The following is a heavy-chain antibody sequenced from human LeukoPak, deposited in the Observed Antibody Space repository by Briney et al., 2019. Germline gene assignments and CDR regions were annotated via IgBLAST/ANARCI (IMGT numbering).Heavy chain of an antibody. CDR1: GFTFSGSA. CDR3: ARDPYDSSGYYSSHFDY. CDR2: IRSKVNNYAT. Sequence: GGSLRLSCAASGFTFSGSAMHWVRQASGKGLEWVGRIRSKVNNYATTYTASVKGRFTISRDDSKNTAYLQLNSLKTEDTAVYYCARDPYDSSGYYSSHFDYWGQGTLVTVSS. J-gene: IGHJ4*02. D-gene: IGHD3-22*01. V-gene: IGHV3-73*01.